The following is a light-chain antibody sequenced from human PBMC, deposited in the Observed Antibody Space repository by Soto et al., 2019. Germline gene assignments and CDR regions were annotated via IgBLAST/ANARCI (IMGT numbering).Light chain of an antibody. CDR1: QSLSSSY. CDR2: DAS. J-gene: IGKJ4*01. V-gene: IGKV3D-20*01. CDR3: QQYGSSPLT. Sequence: EIVMTQSPATLSFSPGERATLSCGASQSLSSSYLAWYQQKPGLAPRLLIYDASSRATGIPDRFSGSGSGTDFTLTISRLEPEDFAVYYCQQYGSSPLTFGGGTKVDIK.